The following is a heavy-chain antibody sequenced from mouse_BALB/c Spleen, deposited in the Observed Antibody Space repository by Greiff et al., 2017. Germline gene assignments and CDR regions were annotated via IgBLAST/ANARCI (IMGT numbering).Heavy chain of an antibody. Sequence: DVMLVESGGGLVQPGGSRKLSCAASGFTFSSFGMHWVRQAPEKGLEWVAYISSGSSTIYYADTVKGRFTISRDNPKNTLFLQMTSLRSEDTAMYYCARGGNYAMDYWGQGTSVTVSS. CDR1: GFTFSSFG. J-gene: IGHJ4*01. CDR2: ISSGSSTI. CDR3: ARGGNYAMDY. D-gene: IGHD2-14*01. V-gene: IGHV5-17*02.